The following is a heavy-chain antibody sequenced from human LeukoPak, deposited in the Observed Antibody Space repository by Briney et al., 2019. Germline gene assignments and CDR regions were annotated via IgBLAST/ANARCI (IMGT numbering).Heavy chain of an antibody. J-gene: IGHJ5*02. CDR3: ARDPRYSSGWTNNWFDP. CDR2: ISAYNGNT. Sequence: ASVKVCCKASGYTFTSYGISWVRQAPGQGLEWMGWISAYNGNTNYAQKLQGRVTMTTDTSTSTAYMELRSLRSDDTAVYYCARDPRYSSGWTNNWFDPWGQGTLVTVSS. D-gene: IGHD6-19*01. V-gene: IGHV1-18*01. CDR1: GYTFTSYG.